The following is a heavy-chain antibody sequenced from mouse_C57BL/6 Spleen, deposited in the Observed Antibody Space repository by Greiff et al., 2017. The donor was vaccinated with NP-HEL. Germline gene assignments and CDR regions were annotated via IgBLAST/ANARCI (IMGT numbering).Heavy chain of an antibody. CDR3: ARGGYDYGYYFDY. CDR1: GYAFTNYL. J-gene: IGHJ2*01. V-gene: IGHV1-54*01. Sequence: VQLQQSGAELVRPGTSVKVSCKASGYAFTNYLIEWVKQRPGQGLEWIGVINPGSGGTNYNEKFKGKATLTADKSSSTAYMQLSSLTSEDSAVYFCARGGYDYGYYFDYWGQGTTLTVSS. CDR2: INPGSGGT. D-gene: IGHD2-4*01.